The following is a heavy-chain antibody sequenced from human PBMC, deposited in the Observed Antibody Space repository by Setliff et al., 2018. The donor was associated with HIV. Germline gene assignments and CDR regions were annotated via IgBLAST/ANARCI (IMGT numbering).Heavy chain of an antibody. V-gene: IGHV4-34*01. J-gene: IGHJ3*02. Sequence: PLETLSLTCAVYGGSFSGYFWTWIRQPPQKRLEWIGEINHSGDTNYNPSLKSRVTISIDTSNNQFSLKLSSVTAADTAMYYCARVGDFFDSSDYYSVLDAFDIWGQGTMVTVS. CDR3: ARVGDFFDSSDYYSVLDAFDI. CDR1: GGSFSGYF. CDR2: INHSGDT. D-gene: IGHD3-22*01.